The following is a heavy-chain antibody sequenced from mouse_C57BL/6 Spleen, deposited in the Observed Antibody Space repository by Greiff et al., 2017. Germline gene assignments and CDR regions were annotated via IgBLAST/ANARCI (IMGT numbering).Heavy chain of an antibody. CDR3: ATTGTDYYFDY. CDR1: GYSITSGYY. CDR2: ISYDGSN. V-gene: IGHV3-6*01. J-gene: IGHJ2*01. Sequence: ESGPGLVKPSPSLSLTCTVTGYSITSGYYWNWIRQSPGNKLEWVGYISYDGSNNYNPSLKNRISITRDTSKNPFFLKLNSVTTEDTATYYCATTGTDYYFDYWGQGTTLTVSS. D-gene: IGHD4-1*02.